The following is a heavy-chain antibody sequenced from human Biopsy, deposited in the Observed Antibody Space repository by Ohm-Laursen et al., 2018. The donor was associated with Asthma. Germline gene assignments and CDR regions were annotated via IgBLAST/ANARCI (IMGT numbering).Heavy chain of an antibody. CDR2: ISSSGSTT. Sequence: SLRLSCSASGFNFINAWMNWLRQAPGKGLEWVSSISSSGSTTYPAESVKGRFTISRDNAQKSLFLQMGSLRAEDTAIYYCARVFESSEWGPFYHFGLDVWGQGTTVAVSS. CDR1: GFNFINAW. V-gene: IGHV3-11*01. J-gene: IGHJ6*02. CDR3: ARVFESSEWGPFYHFGLDV. D-gene: IGHD6-25*01.